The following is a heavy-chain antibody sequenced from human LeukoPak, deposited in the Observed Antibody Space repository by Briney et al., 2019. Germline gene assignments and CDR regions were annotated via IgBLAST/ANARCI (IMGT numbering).Heavy chain of an antibody. CDR1: GFTFRSYA. Sequence: GGSLRLSCVTSGFTFRSYAMCWVRQAPGKGLEWVAGFGGAGNSVANYADSVKGRFTISRDTSKNTLYLQMKSLRAEDTAVYYWARAVYAIHQGGNAFDIWGQGTMVTVSS. V-gene: IGHV3-23*03. CDR3: ARAVYAIHQGGNAFDI. CDR2: FGGAGNSVA. J-gene: IGHJ3*02. D-gene: IGHD2-8*01.